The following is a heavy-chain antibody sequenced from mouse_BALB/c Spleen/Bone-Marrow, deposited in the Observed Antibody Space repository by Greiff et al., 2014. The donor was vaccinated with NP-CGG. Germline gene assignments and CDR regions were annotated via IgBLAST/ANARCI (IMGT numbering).Heavy chain of an antibody. CDR1: GNTFSSYW. Sequence: QVQLKQSGAELMKPGASVKISCKAPGNTFSSYWKEWVKQRPGHGLEWIGEILPGSGSTNYNEKFKGKATLTADTSSNPAYMQLSSRTSEDSAVYYCARGYAMDYWGQGTSVTVSS. V-gene: IGHV1-9*01. CDR2: ILPGSGST. J-gene: IGHJ4*01. CDR3: ARGYAMDY.